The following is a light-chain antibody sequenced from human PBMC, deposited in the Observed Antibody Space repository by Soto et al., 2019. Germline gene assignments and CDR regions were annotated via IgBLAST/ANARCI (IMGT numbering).Light chain of an antibody. J-gene: IGKJ1*01. CDR2: DAS. V-gene: IGKV1-5*01. CDR3: QQYETFSGT. CDR1: QSVSGW. Sequence: DIQMTQSPSTLSASVVDTVTFTWLASQSVSGWLAWYQQKPGEAPKLLIYDASALPRGVPSRFSGSGSGTKFTLTIASLQPDDFATYYCQQYETFSGTFGPGTKVDIK.